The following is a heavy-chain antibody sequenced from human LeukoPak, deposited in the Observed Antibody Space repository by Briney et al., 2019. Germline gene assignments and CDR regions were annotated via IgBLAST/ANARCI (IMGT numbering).Heavy chain of an antibody. D-gene: IGHD2-2*01. CDR3: AKERGSSPLTCY. CDR2: ISGSNSYI. J-gene: IGHJ4*02. V-gene: IGHV3-21*04. CDR1: GFTFSSYT. Sequence: GGSLRLSCAASGFTFSSYTMHWIRQAPGKGLEWVSSISGSNSYIFYADSVKGRFTVSRDNAKDSLYLQMNSLRAEDTAVYYCAKERGSSPLTCYWGQGTLVTVSS.